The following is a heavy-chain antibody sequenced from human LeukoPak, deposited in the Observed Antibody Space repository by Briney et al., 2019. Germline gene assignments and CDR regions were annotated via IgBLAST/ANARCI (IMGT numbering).Heavy chain of an antibody. CDR3: AKDDKGGMDV. Sequence: GGSLRLSCAASGFTFSSYGMHWVRQAPGKGLEWVAVISYDGSNKYYADSVKGRFTISRDNSKNTLYLQMNSLRAEDTAVYYCAKDDKGGMDVWGQGTTVTVSS. CDR1: GFTFSSYG. D-gene: IGHD3-22*01. J-gene: IGHJ6*02. CDR2: ISYDGSNK. V-gene: IGHV3-30*18.